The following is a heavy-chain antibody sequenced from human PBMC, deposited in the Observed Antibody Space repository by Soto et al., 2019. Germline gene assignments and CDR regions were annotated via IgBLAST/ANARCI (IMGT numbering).Heavy chain of an antibody. CDR2: ISYDGSNK. CDR1: GFTFSSYA. CDR3: ARSQSGYSSSWYIGPFDY. D-gene: IGHD6-13*01. V-gene: IGHV3-30-3*01. Sequence: GGSLRLSCAASGFTFSSYAMHWVRQAPGKELEWVAVISYDGSNKYYADSVKGRFTISRDNSKNTLYLQMNSLRAEDTAVYYCARSQSGYSSSWYIGPFDYWGQGTLVTVSS. J-gene: IGHJ4*02.